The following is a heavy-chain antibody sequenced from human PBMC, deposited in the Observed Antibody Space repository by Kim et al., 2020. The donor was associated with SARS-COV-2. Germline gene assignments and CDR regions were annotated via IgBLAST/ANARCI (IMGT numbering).Heavy chain of an antibody. Sequence: SYADIGKGRFTIPRDKAKNSLILQMKSLRDEDTAVSYCARDRGGRAYFDYWGQGTLVTVSS. CDR3: ARDRGGRAYFDY. D-gene: IGHD3-10*01. J-gene: IGHJ4*02. V-gene: IGHV3-11*04.